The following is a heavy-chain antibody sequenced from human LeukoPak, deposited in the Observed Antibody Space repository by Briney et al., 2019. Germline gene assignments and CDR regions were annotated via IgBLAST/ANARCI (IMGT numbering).Heavy chain of an antibody. CDR3: ASPYYDFWSGPNDAFDI. V-gene: IGHV3-48*02. D-gene: IGHD3-3*01. CDR2: ISSSSSTI. CDR1: GFTFSSYS. Sequence: GGSLRLSCAASGFTFSSYSMNSVRQAPGKGLEWVSYISSSSSTIYYADSVKGRLTISRDNAKNSLYLQMNSLRDEDTAVYYCASPYYDFWSGPNDAFDIWGQGTMVTVSS. J-gene: IGHJ3*02.